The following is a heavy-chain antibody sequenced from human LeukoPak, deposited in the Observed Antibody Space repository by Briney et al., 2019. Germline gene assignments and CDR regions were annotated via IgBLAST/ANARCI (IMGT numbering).Heavy chain of an antibody. CDR1: GFTFKKYW. Sequence: GGSLRLSRAASGFTFKKYWMNWVRQVPGKGLECLANIKEDGSETYYADSVKGRFTISRDNPKNLLFLQINSLRVEDTAVYYCARETPRRGETRDGYRWGQGTLVIVSS. V-gene: IGHV3-7*01. CDR2: IKEDGSET. CDR3: ARETPRRGETRDGYR. D-gene: IGHD5-24*01. J-gene: IGHJ4*02.